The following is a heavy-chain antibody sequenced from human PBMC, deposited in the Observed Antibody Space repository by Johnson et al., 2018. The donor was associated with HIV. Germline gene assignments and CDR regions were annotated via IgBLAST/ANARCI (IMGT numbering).Heavy chain of an antibody. Sequence: QMHLVESGGGVVQPGKSVRLSCAASGLSFSDYGFHWVRQAPGKGLEWAAVISFDGSTEYYADSVKGRFTISRDNSNNALYLQMNSLRAEDTAVYYCARERSGWYGDAFDIWGQGTMVTVSS. CDR3: ARERSGWYGDAFDI. CDR1: GLSFSDYG. D-gene: IGHD6-19*01. CDR2: ISFDGSTE. V-gene: IGHV3-30*04. J-gene: IGHJ3*02.